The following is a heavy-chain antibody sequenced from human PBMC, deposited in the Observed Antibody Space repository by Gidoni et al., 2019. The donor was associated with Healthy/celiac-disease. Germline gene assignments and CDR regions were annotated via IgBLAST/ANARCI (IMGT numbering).Heavy chain of an antibody. CDR1: GSSFTSYW. J-gene: IGHJ4*02. CDR3: ARPARYCSGGSCYPSPVDY. Sequence: EVQLVQSGAEVKKPGESLKISCTGSGSSFTSYWTGWVRQMPGKGLEWMGIIDPGDSDTRYSPSFQGQVTSSADKAISTAYLQWSSLKASDTAMYYCARPARYCSGGSCYPSPVDYWGQGTLVTVSS. V-gene: IGHV5-51*03. D-gene: IGHD2-15*01. CDR2: IDPGDSDT.